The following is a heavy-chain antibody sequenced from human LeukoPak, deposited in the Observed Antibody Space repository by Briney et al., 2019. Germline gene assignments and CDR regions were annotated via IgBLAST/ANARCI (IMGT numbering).Heavy chain of an antibody. CDR1: GYTFTNYY. D-gene: IGHD3-10*01. V-gene: IGHV1-46*01. CDR3: ARESITMVRGVIMLHFFDY. Sequence: ASVKVSCKASGYTFTNYYMHWVRQAPGQGLEWMGIINPSGGSTSYAQKFQGGVTMTRDTSTSTVYMELSSLRSEDTAVYYCARESITMVRGVIMLHFFDYWGQGTLVTVSS. CDR2: INPSGGST. J-gene: IGHJ4*02.